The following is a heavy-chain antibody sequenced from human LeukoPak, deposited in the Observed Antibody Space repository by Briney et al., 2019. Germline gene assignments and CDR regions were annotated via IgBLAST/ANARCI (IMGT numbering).Heavy chain of an antibody. CDR1: GFSFSSYG. D-gene: IGHD6-13*01. Sequence: PGRSLRLSCAASGFSFSSYGMHWVRQAPGKGLEWVAVIWSDGSKKYCADSVKGRFTISRGNSKNTLYLQMNSLRAEDTAVYYCARDRGSSWYGPIDYWGQGTVVTVSS. V-gene: IGHV3-33*01. J-gene: IGHJ4*02. CDR3: ARDRGSSWYGPIDY. CDR2: IWSDGSKK.